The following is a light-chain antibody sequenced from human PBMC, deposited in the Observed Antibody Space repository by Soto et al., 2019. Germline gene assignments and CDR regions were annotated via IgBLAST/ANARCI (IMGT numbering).Light chain of an antibody. V-gene: IGKV3-15*01. CDR2: GAS. J-gene: IGKJ1*01. Sequence: EIVMTQSPATLSVSPGDRAALSCRASQSVGSNLAWYQQKPGQAPRLLIYGASTRATGNPARFSGSGSGTEFTLTISRLQSEDFAVYFCQQYNNWPPDRTFGQGTKVEIK. CDR3: QQYNNWPPDRT. CDR1: QSVGSN.